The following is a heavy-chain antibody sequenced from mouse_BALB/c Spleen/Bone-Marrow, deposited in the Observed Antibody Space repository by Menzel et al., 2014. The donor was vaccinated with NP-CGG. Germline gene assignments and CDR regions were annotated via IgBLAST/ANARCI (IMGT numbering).Heavy chain of an antibody. J-gene: IGHJ3*01. Sequence: VQLQQSGPELVKPGASVKMSCKASGYTFTSYVMHWVKQKPGQGLEWIGHINPYNDGTKYNEKFKGKATLTSDKSSSTAYMELSSLTSEDSAVYYCARDGDYDRFAYWGQGTLVTVSA. D-gene: IGHD2-4*01. CDR3: ARDGDYDRFAY. CDR1: GYTFTSYV. V-gene: IGHV1-14*01. CDR2: INPYNDGT.